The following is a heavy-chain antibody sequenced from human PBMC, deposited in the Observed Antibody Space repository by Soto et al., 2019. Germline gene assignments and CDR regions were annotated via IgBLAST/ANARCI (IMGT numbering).Heavy chain of an antibody. CDR3: AKAVGSYGIFDY. D-gene: IGHD5-18*01. CDR2: ISWNSGSI. CDR1: GFTFDDYA. V-gene: IGHV3-9*01. J-gene: IGHJ4*02. Sequence: DVQLVESGGGLVQPGRSLRLSCAASGFTFDDYAMHWVRQAPGKGLEWVSRISWNSGSIGYADSVKGRFTISRDNAKNSLYLQMNSLRAEDTALYYCAKAVGSYGIFDYWGQGTLVTVSS.